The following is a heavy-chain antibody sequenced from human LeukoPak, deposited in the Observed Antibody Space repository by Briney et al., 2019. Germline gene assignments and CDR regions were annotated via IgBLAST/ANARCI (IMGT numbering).Heavy chain of an antibody. Sequence: SETLSLTCTVSGGSISSYYWSWIRQPPGKGLEWIGYIYYSGSTNYNPSLKSRVTISVDTSKNQFSLKLSSVTAVDTAVYYCARGHPHYDFWSGYPPGWYFDLWGRGTLVTVSS. CDR1: GGSISSYY. CDR2: IYYSGST. D-gene: IGHD3-3*01. V-gene: IGHV4-59*12. J-gene: IGHJ2*01. CDR3: ARGHPHYDFWSGYPPGWYFDL.